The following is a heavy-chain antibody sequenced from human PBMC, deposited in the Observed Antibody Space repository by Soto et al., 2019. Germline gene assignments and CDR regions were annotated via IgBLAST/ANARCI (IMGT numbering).Heavy chain of an antibody. V-gene: IGHV4-30-2*01. CDR3: ARWFDP. CDR2: ISHSGST. J-gene: IGHJ5*02. CDR1: GGSISSGGYS. Sequence: SETLSLTCAVSGGSISSGGYSWSWIRQPPEKGLEWIGYISHSGSTYYNPSLKSRVTIPVDRSKNQCSLKLSSVTAADTAVYYCARWFDPWGQGTLGTVAS.